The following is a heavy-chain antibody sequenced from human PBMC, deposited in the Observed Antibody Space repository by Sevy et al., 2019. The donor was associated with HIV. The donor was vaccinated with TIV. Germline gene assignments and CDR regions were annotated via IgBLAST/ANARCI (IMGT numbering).Heavy chain of an antibody. J-gene: IGHJ4*02. Sequence: GGSLRLSCIESGFTLSNYDIHWVRQAAGKGLEWVTFIQYDGSIQYYADSVRGRFTISRDNSKNTLYLQMNSLRPEDTAIYYCAKRGSKSGYALGYWCQGTLVTVSS. V-gene: IGHV3-30*02. CDR1: GFTLSNYD. CDR2: IQYDGSIQ. CDR3: AKRGSKSGYALGY. D-gene: IGHD5-12*01.